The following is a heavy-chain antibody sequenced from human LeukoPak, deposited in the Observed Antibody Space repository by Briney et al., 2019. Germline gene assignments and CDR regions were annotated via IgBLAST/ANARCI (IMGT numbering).Heavy chain of an antibody. CDR1: GFTFNSYW. V-gene: IGHV3-7*01. CDR3: AKDVGDFWSGYGADYYYYYMDV. J-gene: IGHJ6*03. D-gene: IGHD3-3*01. CDR2: IKQDGSEK. Sequence: GGSLILSCAASGFTFNSYWMSWVRQAPGKELEGVANIKQDGSEKYYVDSVKGRFTISRDNSKNTLYLQMNSLGAEDTAVYYCAKDVGDFWSGYGADYYYYYMDVWGKGTTVTVSS.